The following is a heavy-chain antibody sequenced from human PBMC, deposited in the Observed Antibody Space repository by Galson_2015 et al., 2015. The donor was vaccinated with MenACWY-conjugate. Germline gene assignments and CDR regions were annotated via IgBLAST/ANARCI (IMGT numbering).Heavy chain of an antibody. CDR1: GFSLSTSRVG. J-gene: IGHJ3*01. V-gene: IGHV2-5*02. CDR2: IYWDDDK. Sequence: PALVRPTPALTLTCTFSGFSLSTSRVGVGWIRQPPGQALEWLSLIYWDDDKRYSPSLKSRLTITKDTSKNQVVLSMTNMDPVDTATYYCAHSPYCSTSSCYAAREFDVWGQGTVVTVSS. D-gene: IGHD2-2*01. CDR3: AHSPYCSTSSCYAAREFDV.